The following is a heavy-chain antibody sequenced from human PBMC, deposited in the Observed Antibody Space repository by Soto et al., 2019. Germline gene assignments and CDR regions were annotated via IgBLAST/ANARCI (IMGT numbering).Heavy chain of an antibody. CDR3: ARGQGAVAGTRFYYYYYGMDV. Sequence: GRSLRLPCAACGFTYSSYSMKWVRQAPGKGLEWVSSISSSSSYIYYADSVKGRFTISRDNAKNSLYLQMNSLRAEDTAVYYCARGQGAVAGTRFYYYYYGMDVWGQGTTVTVPS. J-gene: IGHJ6*02. D-gene: IGHD6-19*01. CDR1: GFTYSSYS. CDR2: ISSSSSYI. V-gene: IGHV3-21*01.